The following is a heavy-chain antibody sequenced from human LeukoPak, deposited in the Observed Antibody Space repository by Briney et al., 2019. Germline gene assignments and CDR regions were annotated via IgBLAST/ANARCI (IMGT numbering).Heavy chain of an antibody. CDR3: ARDRGATDFNWFDP. CDR1: GDSISSTNYY. V-gene: IGHV4-39*07. CDR2: IYYSGTN. D-gene: IGHD5-12*01. Sequence: SETLSLTCTVSGDSISSTNYYWGWVRQPPGKGLEWIASIYYSGTNYCNPSLKSRVTISIDTSKNQFSLKLNSVTAADTAVYYCARDRGATDFNWFDPWGQGILVTVSS. J-gene: IGHJ5*02.